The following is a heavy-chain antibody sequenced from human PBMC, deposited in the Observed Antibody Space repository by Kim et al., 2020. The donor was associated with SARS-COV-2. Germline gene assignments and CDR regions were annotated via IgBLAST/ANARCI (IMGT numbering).Heavy chain of an antibody. J-gene: IGHJ4*02. V-gene: IGHV4-61*02. CDR2: IYTSGST. CDR3: AGERAYSSGWYFPLSLPDY. Sequence: SETLSLTCTVSGGSISSGSYYWSWIRQPAGKGLEWIGRIYTSGSTNYNPSLKSRVTISVDTSKNQFSLKLSSVTAADTAVYYCAGERAYSSGWYFPLSLPDYWGQGTLVTVSS. D-gene: IGHD6-19*01. CDR1: GGSISSGSYY.